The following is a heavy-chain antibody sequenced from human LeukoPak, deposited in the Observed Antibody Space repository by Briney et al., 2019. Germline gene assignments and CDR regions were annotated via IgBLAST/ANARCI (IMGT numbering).Heavy chain of an antibody. J-gene: IGHJ4*02. Sequence: ASVKVSCKASGYTSIDYYMHWVRQAPGQGLEWMGWINPNSGGTNYAQIFQGRVTMTRDTSISTAYMELNRLTSDDTAVYYCARAGGYSSGWIDYWGQGTPVTVSS. CDR2: INPNSGGT. V-gene: IGHV1-2*02. CDR3: ARAGGYSSGWIDY. CDR1: GYTSIDYY. D-gene: IGHD6-19*01.